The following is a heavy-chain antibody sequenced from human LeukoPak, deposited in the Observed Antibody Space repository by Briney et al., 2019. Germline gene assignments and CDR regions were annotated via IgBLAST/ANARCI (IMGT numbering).Heavy chain of an antibody. CDR1: GGSISSYY. Sequence: SETLSLTCTVSGGSISSYYWSWIRQPAGKGLEWIGRIYTSGSTNYNPSLKSRVTMSVDTSKSQFSLKLSSVTAADTAVYYCARTPIAVAGTQMGWFDPWGQGTLVTVSS. CDR2: IYTSGST. CDR3: ARTPIAVAGTQMGWFDP. D-gene: IGHD6-19*01. V-gene: IGHV4-4*07. J-gene: IGHJ5*02.